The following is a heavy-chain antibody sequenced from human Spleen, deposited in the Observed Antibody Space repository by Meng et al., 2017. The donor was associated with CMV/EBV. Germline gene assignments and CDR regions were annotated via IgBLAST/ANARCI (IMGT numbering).Heavy chain of an antibody. CDR2: IIPIFGTA. D-gene: IGHD4-11*01. CDR1: GGTFSSYA. CDR3: ARVTNRLEGDDYSGNYFDY. V-gene: IGHV1-69*13. J-gene: IGHJ4*02. Sequence: QVTRGQSGAEVKKPGASMKVSCKASGGTFSSYAISWVRQAPGQGLEWMGGIIPIFGTANYAQKFQGRVTITADESTSTAYMELSSLRSEDTAVYYCARVTNRLEGDDYSGNYFDYWGQGTLVTVSS.